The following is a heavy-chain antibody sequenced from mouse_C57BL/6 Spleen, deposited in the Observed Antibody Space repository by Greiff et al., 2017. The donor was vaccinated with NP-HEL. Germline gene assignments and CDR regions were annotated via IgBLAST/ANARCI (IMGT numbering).Heavy chain of an antibody. D-gene: IGHD2-4*01. CDR3: ARFDYDEAVPYYYAMDY. Sequence: QVQLQQSGAELVKPGASVKLSCKASGYTFTSYWMHWVKQRPGQGLEWIGMIHPNSGSTNYNEKFKSKATLTVDKSSSTAYMQLSSLTSEDSAVYYCARFDYDEAVPYYYAMDYWGQGTSVTVSS. V-gene: IGHV1-64*01. J-gene: IGHJ4*01. CDR1: GYTFTSYW. CDR2: IHPNSGST.